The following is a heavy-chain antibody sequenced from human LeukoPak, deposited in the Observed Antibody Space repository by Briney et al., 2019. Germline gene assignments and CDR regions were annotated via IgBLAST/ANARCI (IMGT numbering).Heavy chain of an antibody. CDR1: GYSFTDYW. CDR2: I. J-gene: IGHJ6*02. CDR3: ARHGLAGCIGGRCFTSFHYYGMDV. Sequence: GESLKISCKGSGYSFTDYWIGWVRQMPGKGLEWMGIIFSPSFQGQVTISADKSISTAYLQWSSLKASDSAMYYYARHGLAGCIGGRCFTSFHYYGMDVWGQGTTVTVSS. V-gene: IGHV5-51*01. D-gene: IGHD2-15*01.